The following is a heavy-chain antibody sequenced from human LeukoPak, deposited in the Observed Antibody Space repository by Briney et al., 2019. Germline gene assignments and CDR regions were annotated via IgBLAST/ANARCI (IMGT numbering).Heavy chain of an antibody. Sequence: GGSLRLSCAASGFTFSDYYMSWIRQAPGKGLEWVSYIGSSGSTIYYADSVKGRFTISRDNAKNSLYLQMNSLRAEDTAVYYCARDLEPPGDNSGFDYWGQGTLVTVSS. D-gene: IGHD4-23*01. V-gene: IGHV3-11*01. CDR3: ARDLEPPGDNSGFDY. CDR2: IGSSGSTI. CDR1: GFTFSDYY. J-gene: IGHJ4*02.